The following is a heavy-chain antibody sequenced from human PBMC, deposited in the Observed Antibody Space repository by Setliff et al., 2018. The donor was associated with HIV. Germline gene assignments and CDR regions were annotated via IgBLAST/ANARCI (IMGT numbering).Heavy chain of an antibody. V-gene: IGHV4-39*01. CDR1: GDSMRSDNYF. CDR2: IFHSGNT. CDR3: ARYRRFADYIDV. Sequence: SETLSLTCTVSGDSMRSDNYFWVWVRQPPGKGLEWMGNIFHSGNTYYSPSLKSRVTMSLDTSMNQFSLKLTSVTAADTALYYCARYRRFADYIDVWGKGTTVTVSS. J-gene: IGHJ6*03. D-gene: IGHD1-26*01.